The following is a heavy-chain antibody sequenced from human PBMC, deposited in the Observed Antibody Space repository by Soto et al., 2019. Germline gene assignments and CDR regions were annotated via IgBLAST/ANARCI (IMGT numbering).Heavy chain of an antibody. V-gene: IGHV4-31*03. CDR2: IYYSGST. Sequence: PSETLSLTCTVSGGSISSGDYYWSWIRQHPGKGLEWIGYIYYSGSTYYNPSLRSRVTISIDTSKNQFSLKLSSVTAADTAVYYCARARGSSYCFDPWGQGTLVTVSS. CDR1: GGSISSGDYY. CDR3: ARARGSSYCFDP. J-gene: IGHJ5*02. D-gene: IGHD1-26*01.